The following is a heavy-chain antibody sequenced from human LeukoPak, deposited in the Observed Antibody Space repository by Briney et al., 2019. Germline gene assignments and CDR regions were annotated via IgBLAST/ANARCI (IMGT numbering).Heavy chain of an antibody. CDR3: ARDFLCSSTSCYDYYYYMDV. V-gene: IGHV1-2*02. D-gene: IGHD2-2*01. Sequence: ASVKVSCKASGYTFTGYYMHWVRQAPGQGLEWMGWINPNSGGTNYAQKFQGGVTMTRDTSISTAYMELSRLRSDDTAVYYCARDFLCSSTSCYDYYYYMDVWGKGTTVTVSS. J-gene: IGHJ6*03. CDR1: GYTFTGYY. CDR2: INPNSGGT.